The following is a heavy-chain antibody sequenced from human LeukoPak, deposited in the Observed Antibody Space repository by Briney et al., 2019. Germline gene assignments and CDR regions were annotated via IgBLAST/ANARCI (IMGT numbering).Heavy chain of an antibody. D-gene: IGHD1-26*01. CDR3: AKDGAGALDY. J-gene: IGHJ4*02. V-gene: IGHV3-30*18. Sequence: GGSLRLSCAASGFTFSSYGMHWVRQAPGKGLEWVAVISYDGSNKYYADSVKGRFTISRDNSKNTLYLQMNSLRAGDTAVYYCAKDGAGALDYWGQGTLVTVSS. CDR2: ISYDGSNK. CDR1: GFTFSSYG.